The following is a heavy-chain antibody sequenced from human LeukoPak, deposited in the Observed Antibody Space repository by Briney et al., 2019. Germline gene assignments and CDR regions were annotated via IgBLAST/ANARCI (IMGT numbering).Heavy chain of an antibody. V-gene: IGHV3-48*01. CDR2: ISSSSSTI. Sequence: GGSLRLSCAASGFTFSSYSMNWVRQAPGKGLEWVSYISSSSSTIYYAGSVKGRFTISRDNAKNSLFLQMNSLRAEDAAVYYCARSRGSSGSYPFDYWGQGTLVTVSS. CDR1: GFTFSSYS. CDR3: ARSRGSSGSYPFDY. J-gene: IGHJ4*02. D-gene: IGHD1-26*01.